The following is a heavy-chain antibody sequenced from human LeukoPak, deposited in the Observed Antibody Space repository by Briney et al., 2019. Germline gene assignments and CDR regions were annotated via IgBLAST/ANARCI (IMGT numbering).Heavy chain of an antibody. Sequence: PSETLSLTCNVSGGSNSSHYWSWIRQSPGEGLEWIGYIYDTGIYDTENTNYNPSLRSRVTITMVMSKNQFSLNLASVTAADTAVYYCARVRVVAGTRSSWFDPWGQGTLVTVSS. CDR3: ARVRVVAGTRSSWFDP. CDR2: IYDTGIYDTENT. J-gene: IGHJ5*02. CDR1: GGSNSSHY. V-gene: IGHV4-59*11. D-gene: IGHD6-19*01.